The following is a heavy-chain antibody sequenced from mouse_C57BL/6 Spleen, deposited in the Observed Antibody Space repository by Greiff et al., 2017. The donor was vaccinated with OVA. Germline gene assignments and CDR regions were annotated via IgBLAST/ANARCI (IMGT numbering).Heavy chain of an antibody. V-gene: IGHV1-42*01. CDR1: GYSFTGYY. CDR3: ARDDGSSSDYAMDY. J-gene: IGHJ4*01. Sequence: VQLQQSGPELVKPGASVKISCKASGYSFTGYYMNWVKQSPEKSLEWIGEINPSTGGTTYNQKFKAKATLTVDKSSSTAYMQLKSLTSEDSAVYYCARDDGSSSDYAMDYWGQGTSVTVSS. D-gene: IGHD1-1*01. CDR2: INPSTGGT.